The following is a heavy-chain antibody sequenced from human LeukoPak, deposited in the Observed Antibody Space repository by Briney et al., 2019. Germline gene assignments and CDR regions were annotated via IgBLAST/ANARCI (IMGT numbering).Heavy chain of an antibody. Sequence: GGSLRLSCGASGFTFSSYAMSWVRQAPGKGLEWVSAISGSGGSTYYADSVKGRFTISRDNSKNTLYLQMNSLRAEDAAVYYCAKDLGGVPTLGLDYWGQGTLVTVSS. CDR3: AKDLGGVPTLGLDY. J-gene: IGHJ4*02. CDR2: ISGSGGST. D-gene: IGHD1-26*01. V-gene: IGHV3-23*01. CDR1: GFTFSSYA.